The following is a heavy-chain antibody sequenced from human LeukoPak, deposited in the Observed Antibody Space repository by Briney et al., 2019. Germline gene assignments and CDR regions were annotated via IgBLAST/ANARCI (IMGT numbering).Heavy chain of an antibody. V-gene: IGHV3-30*18. CDR2: ISYDGTNK. Sequence: GGSLRLSCAASGFTFTSYGMNWVRQAPGKGLEWVAVISYDGTNKFYVDSLRGRFTISRDNSKNTLYLQMNSLRAEDTAVYYCAKDGYYGSGTYPDYWGQGTLVTVSS. CDR3: AKDGYYGSGTYPDY. J-gene: IGHJ4*02. CDR1: GFTFTSYG. D-gene: IGHD3-10*01.